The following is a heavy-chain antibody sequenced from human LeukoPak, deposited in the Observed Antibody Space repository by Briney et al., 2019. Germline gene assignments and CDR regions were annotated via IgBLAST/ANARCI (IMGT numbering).Heavy chain of an antibody. CDR3: ARGLTGRFDY. D-gene: IGHD1-20*01. V-gene: IGHV3-21*01. CDR1: GFTFSSYS. Sequence: PGGSLRISCAASGFTFSSYSMNWVRQAPGKGLEWVSSISSSSSYIYYADSVKGRFTISRDNAKNSLYLQMNSLRAEDTAVYYCARGLTGRFDYWGQGTLVTVSS. J-gene: IGHJ4*02. CDR2: ISSSSSYI.